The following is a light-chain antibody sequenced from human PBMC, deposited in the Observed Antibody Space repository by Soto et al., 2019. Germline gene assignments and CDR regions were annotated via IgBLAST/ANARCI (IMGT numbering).Light chain of an antibody. CDR1: SSDVGGYKY. V-gene: IGLV2-14*01. CDR2: EVN. CDR3: SSYTSSSTQV. Sequence: QSALTQPASVSGSPGQSITISCTGTSSDVGGYKYVSWYQQHPGKAPKLMIYEVNNRPSGVSNRFSGSKSGNTASLTISGLQAEDEADYYCSSYTSSSTQVFGTGTKVTVL. J-gene: IGLJ1*01.